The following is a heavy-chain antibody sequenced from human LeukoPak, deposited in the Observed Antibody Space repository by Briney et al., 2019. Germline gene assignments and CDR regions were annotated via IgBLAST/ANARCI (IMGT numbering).Heavy chain of an antibody. D-gene: IGHD1-14*01. CDR1: EFTFSNFG. CDR2: MDRHSDI. V-gene: IGHV3-69-1*02. Sequence: GGSLRLSCTASEFTFSNFGVNWVRQAPGKGLEWVSCMDRHSDIYYANSVRGRFTISRDNAKSSVFLQMNRLTVEDTALYYCVGDPTTNRYQFFQYWGQGALVTVSS. J-gene: IGHJ1*01. CDR3: VGDPTTNRYQFFQY.